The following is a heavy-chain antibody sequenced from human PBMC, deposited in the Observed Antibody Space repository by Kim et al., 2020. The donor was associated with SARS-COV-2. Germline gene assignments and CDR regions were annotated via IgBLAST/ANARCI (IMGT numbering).Heavy chain of an antibody. J-gene: IGHJ6*02. V-gene: IGHV6-1*01. CDR2: TYYRSKWYN. Sequence: SQTLSLTCAISGDSVSSNSAAWNWIRQSPSRGLEWLGRTYYRSKWYNDYAVSVKSRITINPDTSKNQFSLQLNSVTPEDTAVYYCARVVAQHNYYYYGMDVWGQGTTVTVSS. D-gene: IGHD2-15*01. CDR1: GDSVSSNSAA. CDR3: ARVVAQHNYYYYGMDV.